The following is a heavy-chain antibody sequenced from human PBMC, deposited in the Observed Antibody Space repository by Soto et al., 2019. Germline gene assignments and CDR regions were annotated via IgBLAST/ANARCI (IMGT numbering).Heavy chain of an antibody. V-gene: IGHV4-34*01. D-gene: IGHD3-9*01. CDR2: ISHSGSS. CDR3: ARAGQYYDILTGYYSKGAFDI. Sequence: SETLSLTCAVYGGSFSGNYWIWIRQPPGKGLEWIAEISHSGSSNYNPSLRGRVTISVDTAKSQFSLWLSSVTAADTAVYYCARAGQYYDILTGYYSKGAFDIWGQGTMVTVSS. J-gene: IGHJ3*02. CDR1: GGSFSGNY.